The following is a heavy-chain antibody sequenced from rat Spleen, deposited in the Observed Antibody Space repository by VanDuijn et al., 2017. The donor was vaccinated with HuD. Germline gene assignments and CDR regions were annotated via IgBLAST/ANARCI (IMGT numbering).Heavy chain of an antibody. CDR1: GSSLSNYG. Sequence: QVQLRESGPGLVQPSLTLSLTCTVSGSSLSNYGVIWVRQPPGKGLEWMGIIWSSGGTQYNSALKSRLSISRDTSKSQVFLQMNSLQTEDTGTYYCAIHGRTTDYPFDYWGHGVMVTVSS. V-gene: IGHV2-13*01. CDR3: AIHGRTTDYPFDY. J-gene: IGHJ2*01. D-gene: IGHD1-6*01. CDR2: IWSSGGT.